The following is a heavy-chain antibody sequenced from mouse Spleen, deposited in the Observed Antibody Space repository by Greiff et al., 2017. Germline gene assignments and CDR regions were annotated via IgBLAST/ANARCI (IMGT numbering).Heavy chain of an antibody. CDR2: IYPRSGNT. Sequence: QVQLQQSGAELARPGASVKLSCKASGYTFTSYGISWVKQRTGQGLEWIGKIYPRSGNTYYNEKFKGKATLTADKSSSTAYMELRSLTSEDSGVYCCAREGGSGWGQGTLVTVSA. CDR1: GYTFTSYG. CDR3: AREGGSG. V-gene: IGHV1-81*01. J-gene: IGHJ3*01.